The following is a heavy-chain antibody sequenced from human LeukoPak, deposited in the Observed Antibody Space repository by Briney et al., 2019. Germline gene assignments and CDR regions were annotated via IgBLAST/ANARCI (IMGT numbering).Heavy chain of an antibody. J-gene: IGHJ4*02. CDR3: ARVLSDSSGWYHFDY. CDR1: GFTVSSNY. D-gene: IGHD6-19*01. CDR2: IYRSGTT. Sequence: GGSLRLSCTVSGFTVSSNYMSWVRQAPGKGLEWVSVIYRSGTTYYADSVKGRFTISRDNSKNTLYLQMNSLRAEDTAVYYCARVLSDSSGWYHFDYWGQGALVTVSS. V-gene: IGHV3-53*01.